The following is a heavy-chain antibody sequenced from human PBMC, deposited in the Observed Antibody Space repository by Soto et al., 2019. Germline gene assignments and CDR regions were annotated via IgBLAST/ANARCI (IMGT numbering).Heavy chain of an antibody. D-gene: IGHD1-26*01. Sequence: SETLALTCTVSGDSVNNSDFYWAWIRQPPGKGLEWVANIYYSGSTNYNPSLKSRVTVPVDTSKSQLSLKLISVTAADTAVYYCSGELLATHYCVGVRGQGTTV. CDR3: SGELLATHYCVGV. J-gene: IGHJ6*02. V-gene: IGHV4-61*08. CDR1: GDSVNNSDFY. CDR2: IYYSGST.